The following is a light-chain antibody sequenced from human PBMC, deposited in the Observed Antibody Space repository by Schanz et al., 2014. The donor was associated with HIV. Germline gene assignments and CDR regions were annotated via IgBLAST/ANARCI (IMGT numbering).Light chain of an antibody. CDR1: SNDVGTYDF. Sequence: QSALTQPASVSGSPGQSVTISCSGSSNDVGTYDFVSWYQPHPGKAPILIIYDVTNRPSGISDRFSGSKSGNTASLTVSGLQAEDEADYYCSSFADNSIFFGSGTKLTVL. J-gene: IGLJ1*01. CDR3: SSFADNSIF. CDR2: DVT. V-gene: IGLV2-14*03.